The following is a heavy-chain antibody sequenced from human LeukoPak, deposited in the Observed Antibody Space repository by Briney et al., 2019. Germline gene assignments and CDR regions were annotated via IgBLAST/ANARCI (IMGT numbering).Heavy chain of an antibody. CDR2: INPNSGGT. D-gene: IGHD6-13*01. Sequence: ASVKVSCKASGYTLTGYYMHWVRQAPGQGLEWMGWINPNSGGTNYAQKFQGRVTMTRDTSISTAYMELSRLRSDDTAVYYCASRVTYSSSWYGVFDFDYWGQGTLVTVSS. V-gene: IGHV1-2*02. CDR3: ASRVTYSSSWYGVFDFDY. CDR1: GYTLTGYY. J-gene: IGHJ4*02.